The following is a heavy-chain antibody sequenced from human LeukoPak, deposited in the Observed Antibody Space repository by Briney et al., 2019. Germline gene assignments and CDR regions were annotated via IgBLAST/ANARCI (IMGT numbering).Heavy chain of an antibody. CDR3: VKATYYYGSGSYEIYYYGMDV. V-gene: IGHV3-64D*06. D-gene: IGHD3-10*01. J-gene: IGHJ6*02. CDR1: GFTFSSYA. Sequence: GGSLRLSCSGSGFTFSSYAMHWVRQAPGKGLEYVSAISSNGGSTYYADSVKGRFTISRDNSKNTLYLQMSSLRAEDTAVYYCVKATYYYGSGSYEIYYYGMDVWGQGTTVTVSS. CDR2: ISSNGGST.